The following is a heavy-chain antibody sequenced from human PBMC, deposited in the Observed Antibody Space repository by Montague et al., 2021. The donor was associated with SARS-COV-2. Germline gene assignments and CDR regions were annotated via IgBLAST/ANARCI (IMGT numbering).Heavy chain of an antibody. V-gene: IGHV2-70*04. CDR1: GFSLSTSGMR. J-gene: IGHJ4*02. CDR3: ARSYYDILTAYYTPFDY. Sequence: PALVKPTQTLTLTCTFSGFSLSTSGMRASWIRQPPGKAQEWLARIDWDDDKFYSTSLKTRLTISKDTSKNQVVLTMTNMDPVDTATYYCARSYYDILTAYYTPFDYGGQGTLVTVSS. CDR2: IDWDDDK. D-gene: IGHD3-9*01.